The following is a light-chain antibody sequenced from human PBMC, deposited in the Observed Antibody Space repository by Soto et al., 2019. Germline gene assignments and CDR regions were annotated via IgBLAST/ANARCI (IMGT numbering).Light chain of an antibody. CDR1: QSVLYSSNNKNY. Sequence: DIVMTQSPEYLAVSLAERATSSCKSSQSVLYSSNNKNYLAWYQQKPGQPPKLLIYWASTRESGVPDRFSGSGSGTDFTLTISSLQAEDVAVYYCQQYYSTPWTFGQGTKVDIK. V-gene: IGKV4-1*01. J-gene: IGKJ1*01. CDR2: WAS. CDR3: QQYYSTPWT.